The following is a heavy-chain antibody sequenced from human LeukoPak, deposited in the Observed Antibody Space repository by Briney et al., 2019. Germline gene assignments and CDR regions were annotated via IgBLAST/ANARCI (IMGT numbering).Heavy chain of an antibody. D-gene: IGHD3-10*01. CDR2: IRYDGSNK. J-gene: IGHJ4*02. Sequence: PGESLRLSPTASGFTFSSYGMHWVRQARGKGLEWVAFIRYDGSNKYYADSVKGRYTISRDNSKNTLYLQMNSLRAEDTAVYYCAKPLLSSGSIPSYWGQGTLVTVSS. CDR3: AKPLLSSGSIPSY. CDR1: GFTFSSYG. V-gene: IGHV3-30*02.